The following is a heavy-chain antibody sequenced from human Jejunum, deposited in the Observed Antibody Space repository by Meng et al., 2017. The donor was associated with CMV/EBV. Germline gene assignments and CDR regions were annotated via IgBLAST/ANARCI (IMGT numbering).Heavy chain of an antibody. CDR3: AKDGGSYLDYYFDY. J-gene: IGHJ4*02. CDR2: ITPNPGDT. D-gene: IGHD1-26*01. CDR1: EYTFIDYY. V-gene: IGHV1-2*02. Sequence: EYTFIDYYMHWVRQAPGQGLEWMGWITPNPGDTNYAQKFQGRVTMTRDMSINTVYMELTRLRSDDTAVYYCAKDGGSYLDYYFDYWGQGTLGTVSS.